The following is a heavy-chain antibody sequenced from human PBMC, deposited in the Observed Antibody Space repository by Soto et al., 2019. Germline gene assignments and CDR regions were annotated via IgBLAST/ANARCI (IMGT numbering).Heavy chain of an antibody. D-gene: IGHD6-19*01. Sequence: ASVKVSCKASGYTFTGYYMHWVRQAPGQGLEWMGWINPNSGGTNYAQKFQGWVTMTRDTSISTAYMELSRLRSDDTAVYYCARLYSSGWSKYYFDYWGQGTLVTVSS. CDR2: INPNSGGT. V-gene: IGHV1-2*04. J-gene: IGHJ4*02. CDR1: GYTFTGYY. CDR3: ARLYSSGWSKYYFDY.